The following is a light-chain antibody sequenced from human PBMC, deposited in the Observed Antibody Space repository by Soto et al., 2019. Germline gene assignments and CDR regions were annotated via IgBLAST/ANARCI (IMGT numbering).Light chain of an antibody. CDR2: DAS. CDR3: QQYNSYSPLT. CDR1: QTIGSR. Sequence: DIQMTQSPSTLSASVGDRVTIPCRASQTIGSRLAWYQQKPGRAPKLLIYDASRLESGVPSRFSGSGSGTAFILIISSLQPDDFATYYCQQYNSYSPLTFGGGTKVDIK. V-gene: IGKV1-5*01. J-gene: IGKJ4*01.